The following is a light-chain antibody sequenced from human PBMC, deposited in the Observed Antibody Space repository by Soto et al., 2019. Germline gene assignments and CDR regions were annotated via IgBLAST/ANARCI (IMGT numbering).Light chain of an antibody. CDR2: GAS. CDR3: QQNSSSPQT. CDR1: QSVSSY. J-gene: IGKJ1*01. Sequence: EIVLTQSPGSLSLSPGERATLSCRASQSVSSYLAWYQQKPGQAPRLLISGASSRATGFPDRFSGGGSGTDFSLTISRLEPEYSAVYYYQQNSSSPQTFGQGTKVEIK. V-gene: IGKV3-20*01.